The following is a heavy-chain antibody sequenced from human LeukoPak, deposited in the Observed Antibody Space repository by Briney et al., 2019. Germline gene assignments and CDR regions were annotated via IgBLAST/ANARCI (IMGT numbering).Heavy chain of an antibody. J-gene: IGHJ4*02. CDR3: ARQKRRSPYYYDSSGYHPSLPDY. D-gene: IGHD3-22*01. CDR2: INHSGST. Sequence: PSETLSLTCTVSGGSISSSSYYWGWIRQPPGKGLEWIGEINHSGSTNYNPSLKSRVTISVDTSKNQFSLKLSSVTAADTAVYYCARQKRRSPYYYDSSGYHPSLPDYWGQGTLVTVSS. CDR1: GGSISSSSYY. V-gene: IGHV4-39*01.